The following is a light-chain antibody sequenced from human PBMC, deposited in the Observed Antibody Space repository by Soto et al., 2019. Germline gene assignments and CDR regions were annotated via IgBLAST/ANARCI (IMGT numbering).Light chain of an antibody. Sequence: EIVMTQSPATLSVSPGERATLSCRASQSVSSNLAWYQQKPGQTPRLLIYGASTRATGIPARFSGSGSGTEFTLPISSLQSEDLAVYYCQQYNNWPRTFGQGTKVEIK. CDR3: QQYNNWPRT. CDR1: QSVSSN. J-gene: IGKJ1*01. CDR2: GAS. V-gene: IGKV3-15*01.